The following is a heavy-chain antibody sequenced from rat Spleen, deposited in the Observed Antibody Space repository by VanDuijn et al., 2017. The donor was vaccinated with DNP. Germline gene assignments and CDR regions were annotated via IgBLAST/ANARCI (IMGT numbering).Heavy chain of an antibody. CDR2: ISYDGGST. CDR3: AKDAFDY. J-gene: IGHJ2*01. V-gene: IGHV5-20*01. CDR1: GFTFSDYY. Sequence: EVQLVESGGGLVQLGRSLKLSCAASGFTFSDYYMAWVRQAPTKGLEWVASISYDGGSTYYRDSVRGRFTLSRDNAKSVLYLQMESLRSEDTATYYCAKDAFDYWGQGVMVTVSS.